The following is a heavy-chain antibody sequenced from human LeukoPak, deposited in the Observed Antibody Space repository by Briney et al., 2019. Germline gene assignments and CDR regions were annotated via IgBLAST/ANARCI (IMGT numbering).Heavy chain of an antibody. Sequence: SGPTLVNPTQTLTLTCTFSGFSLTTSGMRVSWIRQPPGKALEWLARIDWDDDKFYSTSLKTRLTISKDTSKSQVVLTMTNMDPVDTATYYCARIEGGGAFDIWGQGTMVTVSS. V-gene: IGHV2-70*04. CDR2: IDWDDDK. CDR3: ARIEGGGAFDI. J-gene: IGHJ3*02. D-gene: IGHD3-16*01. CDR1: GFSLTTSGMR.